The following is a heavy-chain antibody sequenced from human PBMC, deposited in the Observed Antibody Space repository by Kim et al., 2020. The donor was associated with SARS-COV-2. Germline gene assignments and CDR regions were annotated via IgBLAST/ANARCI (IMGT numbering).Heavy chain of an antibody. D-gene: IGHD3-10*01. CDR2: ST. CDR3: VRGYIGGPFDL. V-gene: IGHV3-20*03. Sequence: STAYADAVKGRFIISRDNAKKSLYLQMNSLRAEDTAFYYCVRGYIGGPFDLWGQGTRVTVSS. J-gene: IGHJ4*02.